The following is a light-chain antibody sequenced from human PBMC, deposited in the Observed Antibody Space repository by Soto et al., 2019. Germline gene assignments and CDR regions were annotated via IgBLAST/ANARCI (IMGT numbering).Light chain of an antibody. J-gene: IGLJ2*01. CDR2: EGS. V-gene: IGLV2-23*01. CDR3: CSYAGSSIL. CDR1: SSDVGSYNL. Sequence: QLVLTQPPSVSGAPGQRVTISCTGTSSDVGSYNLVSWYQQHPGKAPKLMIYEGSKRPSGVSNRFSGSKSGNTASLTISGLQAEDEADYYCCSYAGSSILFGGGTKLTVL.